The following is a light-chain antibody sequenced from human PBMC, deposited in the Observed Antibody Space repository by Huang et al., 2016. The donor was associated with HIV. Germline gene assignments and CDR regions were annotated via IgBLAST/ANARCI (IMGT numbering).Light chain of an antibody. Sequence: EIVMTQSPATLSVSPGERATLSCRASQSVSSNLAWYQQKAGQAPRLLLYGASTRATSIPARFSGSGSGTEFTLTISSLQSEDLAVYYCQQYNAGYTFGQGTKLEI. J-gene: IGKJ2*01. CDR1: QSVSSN. CDR3: QQYNAGYT. CDR2: GAS. V-gene: IGKV3-15*01.